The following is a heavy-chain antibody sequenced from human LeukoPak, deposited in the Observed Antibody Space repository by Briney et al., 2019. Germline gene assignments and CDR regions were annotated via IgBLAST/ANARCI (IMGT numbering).Heavy chain of an antibody. V-gene: IGHV4-34*01. J-gene: IGHJ4*02. Sequence: PSETLSLTCAVYDGSFSGYYWSWIRQPPGKGLEWIGEINHSGSTNYNPSLKSRVTISLDTSKSQFSLKVRYVTAADTAVYYCARGLNDSWTGENYWGQGTLVTVSS. CDR3: ARGLNDSWTGENY. CDR1: DGSFSGYY. CDR2: INHSGST. D-gene: IGHD3-3*01.